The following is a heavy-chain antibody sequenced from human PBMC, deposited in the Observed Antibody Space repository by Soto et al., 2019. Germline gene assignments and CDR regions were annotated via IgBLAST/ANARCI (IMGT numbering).Heavy chain of an antibody. V-gene: IGHV5-51*01. Sequence: PGESLKISCKGSGYSFTSYWIGWVRQMPGKGLEWMGIIYPGDSDTRYSPSFQGQVTISADKSISTAYLQWSSLKASDTAMYYCAGQERGGGDYYYYGMDVWGQGTTVTVSS. CDR2: IYPGDSDT. D-gene: IGHD2-15*01. CDR1: GYSFTSYW. CDR3: AGQERGGGDYYYYGMDV. J-gene: IGHJ6*02.